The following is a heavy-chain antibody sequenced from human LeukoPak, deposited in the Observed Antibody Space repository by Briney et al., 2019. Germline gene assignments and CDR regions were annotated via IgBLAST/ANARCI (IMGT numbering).Heavy chain of an antibody. CDR2: IYYAGSS. Sequence: PSETLSLTCTVPGVSIKNYYWSWIRQPPGKGLEWIANIYYAGSSNYNPSLKSRVSVSIDASKNHLSLKLTSVTAADTAIYYCARQAVIIPTGMEGPWFDPWGQGTLVAVSS. V-gene: IGHV4-59*08. CDR3: ARQAVIIPTGMEGPWFDP. J-gene: IGHJ5*02. D-gene: IGHD2/OR15-2a*01. CDR1: GVSIKNYY.